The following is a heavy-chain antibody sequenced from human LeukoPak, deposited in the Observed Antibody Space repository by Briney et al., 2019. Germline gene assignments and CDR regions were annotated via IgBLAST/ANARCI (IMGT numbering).Heavy chain of an antibody. V-gene: IGHV4-30-4*08. CDR1: GGSISSGDYY. CDR2: IYYSGST. D-gene: IGHD2-2*01. CDR3: ARVNIVVVPAAIPNYFDY. Sequence: SETLSLTCTVSGGSISSGDYYWSWIRQPPGKGLEWIGYIYYSGSTYYNPSLKSRVTISVDTSKNQFSLKLSSVTAADTAVYYCARVNIVVVPAAIPNYFDYWGQGTLVTVSS. J-gene: IGHJ4*02.